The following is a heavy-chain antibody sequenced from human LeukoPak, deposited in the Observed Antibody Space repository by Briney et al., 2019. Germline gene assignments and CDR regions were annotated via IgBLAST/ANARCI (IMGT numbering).Heavy chain of an antibody. CDR3: AKSGYYDILTGYYPDAFDI. D-gene: IGHD3-9*01. J-gene: IGHJ3*02. Sequence: PGGSLRLSCAASGFTFSTYAMDWVRQAPGKGLEWVSYLSSSSSVIYHADSVKGRFTISRDNSKNTLYLQMNSLRAEDTAVYYCAKSGYYDILTGYYPDAFDIWGQGTMVTVSS. CDR2: LSSSSSVI. V-gene: IGHV3-48*01. CDR1: GFTFSTYA.